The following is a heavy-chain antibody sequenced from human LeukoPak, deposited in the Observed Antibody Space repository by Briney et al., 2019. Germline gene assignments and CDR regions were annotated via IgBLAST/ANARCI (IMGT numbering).Heavy chain of an antibody. J-gene: IGHJ4*02. CDR2: IRYDGSNK. V-gene: IGHV3-30*02. CDR3: AKVGSGWYGVDY. D-gene: IGHD6-19*01. Sequence: GGSQRLSCVASGIIFSSYGMHWVRQAPGKGLEWVAFIRYDGSNKYYTDSVKGRFTISRDNSKNTLYLQMNSLRDEDTAVYYCAKVGSGWYGVDYWGQGTMVTVSS. CDR1: GIIFSSYG.